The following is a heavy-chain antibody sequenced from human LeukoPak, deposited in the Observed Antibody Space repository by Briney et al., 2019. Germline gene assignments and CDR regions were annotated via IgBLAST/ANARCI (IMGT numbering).Heavy chain of an antibody. J-gene: IGHJ6*02. Sequence: ASVKVSCKASGYTFTSYYMHWERQAPGQGLEWMGIINPSGGSTSYAQKFQGRVTMTRDTSTSTVYMELSSLRSEDTAVYYCAREGMVRGVIPHYYYGMDVWGQGTTVTVSS. CDR2: INPSGGST. D-gene: IGHD3-10*01. CDR1: GYTFTSYY. CDR3: AREGMVRGVIPHYYYGMDV. V-gene: IGHV1-46*01.